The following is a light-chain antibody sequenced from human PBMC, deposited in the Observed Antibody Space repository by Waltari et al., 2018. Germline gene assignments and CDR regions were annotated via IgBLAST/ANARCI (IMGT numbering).Light chain of an antibody. V-gene: IGKV3-15*01. CDR3: LQYSNWPYT. J-gene: IGKJ2*01. CDR1: QSIGTS. CDR2: GAS. Sequence: EIVMTQSPATLSVSPGERATLTCRASQSIGTSLSWFQLRPGRAPSPLIYGASTRATGIPARFSGSGSGTEFSLTISSLQSEDIAIYYCLQYSNWPYTFGQGTRLEIK.